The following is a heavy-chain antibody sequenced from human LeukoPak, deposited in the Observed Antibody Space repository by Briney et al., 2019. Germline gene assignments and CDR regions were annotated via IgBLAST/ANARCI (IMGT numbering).Heavy chain of an antibody. CDR1: GGSISSSSYY. Sequence: SETLSLTCTVSGGSISSSSYYWSWIRQPPGKGLEWIGEINHSGSTNYDPSLKSRVTISVDTSKNQFSLKLSSVTAADTAVYYCARGPGDGYNNFDYWGQGTLVTVSS. V-gene: IGHV4-39*07. D-gene: IGHD5-24*01. J-gene: IGHJ4*02. CDR2: INHSGST. CDR3: ARGPGDGYNNFDY.